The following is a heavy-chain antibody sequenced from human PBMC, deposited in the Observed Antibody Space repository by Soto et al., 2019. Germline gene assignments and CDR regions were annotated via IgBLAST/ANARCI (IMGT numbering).Heavy chain of an antibody. CDR1: GYTFTSYD. D-gene: IGHD6-13*01. CDR2: MNPNSGNT. Sequence: ASVKVSCKASGYTFTSYDINWVRQATGQGLEWMGWMNPNSGNTGYAQKFQGRVTMTRNTSISTAYMELSSLRSEDTAVYYCARGWISSESDPCGQLPLVPASP. CDR3: ARGWISSESDP. J-gene: IGHJ5*02. V-gene: IGHV1-8*01.